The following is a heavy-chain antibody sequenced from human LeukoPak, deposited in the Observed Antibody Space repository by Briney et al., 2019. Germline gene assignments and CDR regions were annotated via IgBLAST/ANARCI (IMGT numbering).Heavy chain of an antibody. Sequence: GRSLRLSCAASGFTFSSYAMHWVRQAPGKGLEWVAVISYDGCNKYYADSVKGRFTISRDNSKNTLYLQMNSLRAEDTAVYYCARARTYYYDSSGYSFDYWGQGTLVTVSS. V-gene: IGHV3-30-3*01. CDR1: GFTFSSYA. CDR2: ISYDGCNK. D-gene: IGHD3-22*01. J-gene: IGHJ4*02. CDR3: ARARTYYYDSSGYSFDY.